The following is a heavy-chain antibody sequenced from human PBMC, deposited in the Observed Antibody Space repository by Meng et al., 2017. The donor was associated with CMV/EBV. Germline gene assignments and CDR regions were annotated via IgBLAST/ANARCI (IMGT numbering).Heavy chain of an antibody. D-gene: IGHD6-6*01. V-gene: IGHV1-69*02. J-gene: IGHJ3*02. CDR3: VLYSSSSADAFDI. Sequence: SVKVSCKASGGTFSSHTISWVRQAPGQGLEWMGRIIPILGIANHAQKSLGRVTITADKSTSTAYMELSSLRSEDTAVYYCVLYSSSSADAFDIWGQGTMVTVSS. CDR2: IIPILGIA. CDR1: GGTFSSHT.